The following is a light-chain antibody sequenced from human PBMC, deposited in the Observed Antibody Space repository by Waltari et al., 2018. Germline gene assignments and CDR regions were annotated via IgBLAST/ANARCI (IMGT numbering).Light chain of an antibody. J-gene: IGKJ4*01. CDR3: QQRGNWPLT. CDR2: DTS. Sequence: EIVLTQSPATLSLSPGERATLSCRASQSVGTYLAWYQQKPGQAPRLLFYDTSTRATGIPARFTGSGSETDFTLTISSLEPEDFVVYYCQQRGNWPLTFGGGTKVEIK. V-gene: IGKV3-11*01. CDR1: QSVGTY.